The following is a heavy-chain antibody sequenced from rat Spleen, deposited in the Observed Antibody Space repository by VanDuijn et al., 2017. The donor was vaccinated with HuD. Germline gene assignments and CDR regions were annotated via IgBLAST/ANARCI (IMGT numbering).Heavy chain of an antibody. D-gene: IGHD4-3*01. CDR3: ARDRGRGTSFDY. J-gene: IGHJ2*01. CDR1: GFSLTSYN. CDR2: IWTGGST. Sequence: QVQLKESGPGLVQPSQTLSLTCTVSGFSLTSYNVHWVRQPTGKGLEWMGVIWTGGSTDYNSALKSRLSISRDTSKSQVFLKMNSLQTEDIATYYCARDRGRGTSFDYWGQGVMVTVSS. V-gene: IGHV2-30*01.